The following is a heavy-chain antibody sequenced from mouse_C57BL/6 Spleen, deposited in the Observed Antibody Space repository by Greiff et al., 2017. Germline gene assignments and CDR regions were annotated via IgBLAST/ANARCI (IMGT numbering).Heavy chain of an antibody. CDR3: TRITRGYAMDY. CDR1: GFTFSSYA. CDR2: ISSGGDYI. Sequence: EVMLVESGEGLVKPGGSLKLSCAASGFTFSSYAMSWVRQTPEKRLEWVADISSGGDYIYYADTVKGRFTISRDTARNTLYLHMSSLKSEDTAMYYCTRITRGYAMDYWGQGTSVTVSS. J-gene: IGHJ4*01. D-gene: IGHD2-4*01. V-gene: IGHV5-9-1*02.